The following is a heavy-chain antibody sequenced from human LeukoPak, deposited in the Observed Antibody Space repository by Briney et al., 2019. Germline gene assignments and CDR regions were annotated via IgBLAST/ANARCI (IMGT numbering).Heavy chain of an antibody. D-gene: IGHD1-1*01. CDR3: ARGPAGYN. Sequence: GSLRLSCAASGFAFSSYWMSWVRQAPGKGLEWVSVIYSGGSTDYADSVKGRFTISRDNLKNTLYLQMNSLRAEDTAVYYCARGPAGYNWGQGTLVTFSS. V-gene: IGHV3-53*01. CDR2: IYSGGST. J-gene: IGHJ4*02. CDR1: GFAFSSYW.